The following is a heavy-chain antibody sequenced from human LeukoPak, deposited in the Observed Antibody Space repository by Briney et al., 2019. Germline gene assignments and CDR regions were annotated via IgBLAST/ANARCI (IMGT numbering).Heavy chain of an antibody. CDR3: ARVGKRYYYYGMDV. Sequence: SVKVSCKASGGTFISYAISWVRQAPAQGLEWMGGIIPIFGTANYAQKFQGRVTITADESTSTAYMELSSLRSEDTAVYYCARVGKRYYYYGMDVWGQGTTVTVSS. V-gene: IGHV1-69*13. D-gene: IGHD4-23*01. CDR2: IIPIFGTA. J-gene: IGHJ6*02. CDR1: GGTFISYA.